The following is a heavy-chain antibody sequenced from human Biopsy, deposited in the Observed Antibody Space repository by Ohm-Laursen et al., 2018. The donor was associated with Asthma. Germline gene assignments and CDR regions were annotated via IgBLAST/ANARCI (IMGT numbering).Heavy chain of an antibody. V-gene: IGHV1-3*01. CDR3: ARTYYDFLTGQVNDAFAL. CDR2: TNAGDGNT. Sequence: SVKASCKASGYTFIHFAIHWVRQAPGQRLEWMGWTNAGDGNTKYSQKFQGRVTITRDTSASTAYMDLRSLRSEDTAMYYCARTYYDFLTGQVNDAFALWGQGTMVTVSS. D-gene: IGHD3-9*01. CDR1: GYTFIHFA. J-gene: IGHJ3*01.